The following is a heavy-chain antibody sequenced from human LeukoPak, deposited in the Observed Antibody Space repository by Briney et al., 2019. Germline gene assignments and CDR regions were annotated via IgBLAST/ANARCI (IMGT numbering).Heavy chain of an antibody. Sequence: GGSLRLSCAASGFTFSSYSMNWVRQAPGKGLEWVSSISSSSSYIYYADSVKGRFTISRDNAKNSLYLQMNSLRAEDTAVYYCARAPPHYYDSSGYYDYYYGMDVWGQGTTVTVSS. CDR2: ISSSSSYI. CDR1: GFTFSSYS. D-gene: IGHD3-22*01. V-gene: IGHV3-21*01. J-gene: IGHJ6*02. CDR3: ARAPPHYYDSSGYYDYYYGMDV.